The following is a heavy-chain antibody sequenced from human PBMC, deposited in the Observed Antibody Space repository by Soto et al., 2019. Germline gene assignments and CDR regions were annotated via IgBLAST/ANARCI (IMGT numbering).Heavy chain of an antibody. CDR2: ISAYNGNT. D-gene: IGHD6-13*01. J-gene: IGHJ4*02. Sequence: SEQVSFEASCYTFPSYGISWVRQAPGQGLEWMGWISAYNGNTNYAQKLQGRVTMTTDASTSTAYMELRSLRSDDTAVYYCARARYSSSWYYFDYWGQGTLVTVSS. V-gene: IGHV1-18*04. CDR1: CYTFPSYG. CDR3: ARARYSSSWYYFDY.